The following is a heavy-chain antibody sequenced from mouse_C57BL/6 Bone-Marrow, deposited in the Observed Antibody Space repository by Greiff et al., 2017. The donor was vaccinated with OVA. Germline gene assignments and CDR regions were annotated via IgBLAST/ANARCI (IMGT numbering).Heavy chain of an antibody. CDR2: ISSGGSYT. CDR1: GFTFSSYG. J-gene: IGHJ2*01. CDR3: ARRGRKDY. Sequence: EVKLVESGGDLVKPGGSLKLSCAASGFTFSSYGMSWVRQTPDKRLEWVATISSGGSYTYYPDSVKGRFTISRDNAKNTQYLQMCSMKTEDTAMYYCARRGRKDYWGQGTTLTVSA. V-gene: IGHV5-6*02.